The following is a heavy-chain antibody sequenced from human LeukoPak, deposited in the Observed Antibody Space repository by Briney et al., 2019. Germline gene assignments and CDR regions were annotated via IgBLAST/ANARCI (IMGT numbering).Heavy chain of an antibody. Sequence: RSSETLSLTCAVYGGSFSGYHWSWIRQPPGKGLEWIGEINHSGSPNYNPSLKSRVTISIDTSKNQFSLKLSPVTAADTAVYYCARDLSDYYGSGSYRPIDAFDIWGQGTMVTVSS. J-gene: IGHJ3*02. CDR3: ARDLSDYYGSGSYRPIDAFDI. CDR2: INHSGSP. D-gene: IGHD3-10*01. CDR1: GGSFSGYH. V-gene: IGHV4-34*01.